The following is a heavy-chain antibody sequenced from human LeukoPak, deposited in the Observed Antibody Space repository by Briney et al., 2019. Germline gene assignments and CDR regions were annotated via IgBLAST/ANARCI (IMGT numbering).Heavy chain of an antibody. D-gene: IGHD2-8*02. Sequence: SVKVSCKASGGTFSSYAISWVRQAPGQGLGWMGGIIPIFGTANYAQKFQGRVTITADKSTSTAYMELSSLRSEDTAVYYCARELLPTGNGFDPWGQGTLVTVSS. V-gene: IGHV1-69*06. CDR1: GGTFSSYA. CDR2: IIPIFGTA. J-gene: IGHJ5*02. CDR3: ARELLPTGNGFDP.